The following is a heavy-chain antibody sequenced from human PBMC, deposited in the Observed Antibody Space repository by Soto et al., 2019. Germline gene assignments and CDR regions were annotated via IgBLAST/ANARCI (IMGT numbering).Heavy chain of an antibody. D-gene: IGHD6-6*01. Sequence: SETLSLTCAVYGGSFSGYYWSWIRQPPGKGLEWIGEINHSGSTNYNPSLKSRVTISVDTSKNQFSLKLSSVTAAGTAVYYCARGPLRGSSKRPSCSYWYFDLWGRGTLVTVSS. CDR1: GGSFSGYY. V-gene: IGHV4-34*01. J-gene: IGHJ2*01. CDR2: INHSGST. CDR3: ARGPLRGSSKRPSCSYWYFDL.